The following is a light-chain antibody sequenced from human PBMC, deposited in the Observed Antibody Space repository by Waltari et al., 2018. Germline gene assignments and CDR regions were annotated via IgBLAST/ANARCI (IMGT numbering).Light chain of an antibody. V-gene: IGKV1-39*01. CDR2: DAS. CDR3: QQSYSTPRT. J-gene: IGKJ1*01. CDR1: QSIRTF. Sequence: DIQTTQSPSSLSASVGDRLALTCRASQSIRTFLNWYQQKPGKAPKVLIYDASNLGDAVPSRFSGSGSGTDFTLTITNLQPEDFATYFCQQSYSTPRTFGQGTKVEIK.